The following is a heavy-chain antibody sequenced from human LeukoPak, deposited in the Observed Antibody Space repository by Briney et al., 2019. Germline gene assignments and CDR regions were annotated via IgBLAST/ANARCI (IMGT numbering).Heavy chain of an antibody. CDR2: IYTGGTT. CDR1: GFAVSGTH. Sequence: GGSLRLSCAASGFAVSGTHMSWVRQAPGKGLEWVSAIYTGGTTYYSDSVEGRFTISRDKSKNTLYLQMDSLRVEDTAVYYCARDQATSGGGLDSWGQGTLVTVSS. V-gene: IGHV3-53*01. J-gene: IGHJ4*02. D-gene: IGHD3-16*01. CDR3: ARDQATSGGGLDS.